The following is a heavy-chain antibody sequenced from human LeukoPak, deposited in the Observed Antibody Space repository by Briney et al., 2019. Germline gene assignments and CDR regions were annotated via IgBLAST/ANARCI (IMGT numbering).Heavy chain of an antibody. CDR3: ARLTNIPDHGNYFDY. CDR1: GYTFTNYA. V-gene: IGHV7-4-1*02. CDR2: INTNTGNP. J-gene: IGHJ4*02. D-gene: IGHD2/OR15-2a*01. Sequence: ASVKVSCKASGYTFTNYAKNWVRQAPGQGLEWMGWINTNTGNPTYAQGFTGRFVFSLDTSVSTAYLQISSLKAEDTAVYYCARLTNIPDHGNYFDYWGQGTLVTVSS.